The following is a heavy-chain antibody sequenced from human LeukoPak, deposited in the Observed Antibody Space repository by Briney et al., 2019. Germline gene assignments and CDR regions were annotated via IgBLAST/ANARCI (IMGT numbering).Heavy chain of an antibody. CDR1: GGSISSYY. Sequence: PSETLSLTCTVSGGSISSYYWSWIRQPPGKGLEWIGYIYYSGSTNYNPSLKSRVTISVDTSKNQFSLKLSSVTAADTAVYYCARVGGIVVVPAAMPARDWYFDLWGRGTLVTVSS. CDR2: IYYSGST. D-gene: IGHD2-2*01. CDR3: ARVGGIVVVPAAMPARDWYFDL. V-gene: IGHV4-59*01. J-gene: IGHJ2*01.